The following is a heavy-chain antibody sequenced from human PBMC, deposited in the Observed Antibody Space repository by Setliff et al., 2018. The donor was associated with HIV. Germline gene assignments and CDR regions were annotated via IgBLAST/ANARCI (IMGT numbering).Heavy chain of an antibody. D-gene: IGHD3-22*01. CDR1: GYTFTAYY. CDR3: ARGPNYYDRGSYYNFDS. CDR2: INPNSGGT. V-gene: IGHV1-2*02. J-gene: IGHJ4*02. Sequence: GASVKVSCKASGYTFTAYYLHWVRQAPGQGLEWMGWINPNSGGTDYAQKFRGRVTMTRDTSISTAYMGLSRLTSDDTAVYYCARGPNYYDRGSYYNFDSWGEGTLVTVSS.